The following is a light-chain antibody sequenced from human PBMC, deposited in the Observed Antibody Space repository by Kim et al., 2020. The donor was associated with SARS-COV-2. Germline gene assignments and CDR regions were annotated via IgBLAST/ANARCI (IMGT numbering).Light chain of an antibody. CDR2: RDS. Sequence: SVALGKPARMTWGGDNIEKRNVHWYQQRPGQAPILVIYRDSKRPSGIPERVSGSNSGNTATLTISRVQAGDEADYYCQVWDGRAVVFGGGTQLTVL. J-gene: IGLJ2*01. CDR3: QVWDGRAVV. CDR1: NIEKRN. V-gene: IGLV3-9*01.